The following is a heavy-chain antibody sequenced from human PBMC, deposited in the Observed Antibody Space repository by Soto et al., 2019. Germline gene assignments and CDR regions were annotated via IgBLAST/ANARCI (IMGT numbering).Heavy chain of an antibody. CDR1: GYTFTSYD. Sequence: ASVKVSCKASGYTFTSYDINWVRQATGQGLEWMGWMNPNSGNTGYAQKFQGRVTMTRNTSISTAYMELSSLRSEDTAVYYCERVEQIVHETDYWRQAPLVPVSA. CDR2: MNPNSGNT. V-gene: IGHV1-8*01. D-gene: IGHD6-6*01. CDR3: ERVEQIVHETDY. J-gene: IGHJ4*02.